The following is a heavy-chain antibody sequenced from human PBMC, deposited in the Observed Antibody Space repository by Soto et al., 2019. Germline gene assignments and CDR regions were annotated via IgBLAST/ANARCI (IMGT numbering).Heavy chain of an antibody. Sequence: GGSLRLSCTASGFTFGDYAMSWFRQAPGKGLEWVGFIRSKAYGGTTEYAASVKGRFTISRDDSKSIAYLQMNSLKTEDTAVYYCTRVLEWLKEYYYYYGMDVWGQGTTVTVSS. CDR2: IRSKAYGGTT. V-gene: IGHV3-49*03. J-gene: IGHJ6*02. CDR3: TRVLEWLKEYYYYYGMDV. D-gene: IGHD3-3*01. CDR1: GFTFGDYA.